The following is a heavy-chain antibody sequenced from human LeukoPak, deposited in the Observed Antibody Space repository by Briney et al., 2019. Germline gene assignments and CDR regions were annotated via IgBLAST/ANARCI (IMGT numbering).Heavy chain of an antibody. J-gene: IGHJ6*02. V-gene: IGHV3-9*01. CDR1: GFTFDDYA. D-gene: IGHD2-2*03. Sequence: GGSLRLSCAASGFTFDDYAMHWVRQAPGKGLEWVSGISWNSGSIGYADSVNGRFTISRDNAKTSLYLQMNSLRAEDTALYYCAKDFGYCSSTSCFSGMDVWGQGTTVTVSS. CDR3: AKDFGYCSSTSCFSGMDV. CDR2: ISWNSGSI.